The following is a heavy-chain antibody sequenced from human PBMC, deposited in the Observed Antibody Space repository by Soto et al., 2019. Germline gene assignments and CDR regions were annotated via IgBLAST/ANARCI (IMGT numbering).Heavy chain of an antibody. J-gene: IGHJ5*02. Sequence: PGGSLRLSCAASGFTFSSYAMSWVRQAPGKGLEWVSAISGSGGDTYYADSVKGRFTISRDNSKNTLYLQMNSLRAEDTAVYYCASSPSSWDPNWFDPWGQGTLVTVSS. D-gene: IGHD2-2*01. CDR3: ASSPSSWDPNWFDP. CDR2: ISGSGGDT. CDR1: GFTFSSYA. V-gene: IGHV3-23*01.